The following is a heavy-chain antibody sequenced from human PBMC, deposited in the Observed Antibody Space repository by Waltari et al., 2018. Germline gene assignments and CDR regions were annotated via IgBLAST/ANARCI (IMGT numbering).Heavy chain of an antibody. V-gene: IGHV3-53*01. Sequence: EMQLVESGGGLIQPGECLKLSCAASGFSVSINSMAWVRQAPGKGLDWVSLITGAGDTHYADSMKGRSTISRDNSKNTLYLQMNSLRGDDTAVYYCARQMTPHYFDYWGQGALVTVSS. CDR1: GFSVSINS. CDR2: ITGAGDT. D-gene: IGHD2-15*01. CDR3: ARQMTPHYFDY. J-gene: IGHJ4*02.